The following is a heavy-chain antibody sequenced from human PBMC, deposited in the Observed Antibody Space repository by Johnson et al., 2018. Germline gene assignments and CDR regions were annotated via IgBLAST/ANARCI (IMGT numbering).Heavy chain of an antibody. Sequence: QLVESGGGVVQPGRSLRLSCAASRFTFRSYGMHWVRQAPGKGLEWVAVISDDGSNKYYADSVKGRFTISRDNSKNTLYLQMNSLRGEDTAVYYCAKDLYCSGGSCYLDLDYYYYMDLWGKGTTVTVSS. CDR3: AKDLYCSGGSCYLDLDYYYYMDL. J-gene: IGHJ6*03. V-gene: IGHV3-30*18. D-gene: IGHD2-15*01. CDR1: RFTFRSYG. CDR2: ISDDGSNK.